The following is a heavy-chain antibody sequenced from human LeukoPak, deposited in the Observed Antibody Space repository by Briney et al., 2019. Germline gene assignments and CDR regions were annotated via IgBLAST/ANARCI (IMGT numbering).Heavy chain of an antibody. CDR1: GFTVSSNY. CDR3: TTDSSGDYATDY. Sequence: GGSLRLSCAASGFTVSSNYMSWVRQAPGKGLEWVGRIKSKTDGGTTDYAAPVKGRFTISRDDSKNTLYLQMNSLKTEDTAVYYCTTDSSGDYATDYWGQGTLVTVSS. D-gene: IGHD4-17*01. CDR2: IKSKTDGGTT. J-gene: IGHJ4*02. V-gene: IGHV3-15*01.